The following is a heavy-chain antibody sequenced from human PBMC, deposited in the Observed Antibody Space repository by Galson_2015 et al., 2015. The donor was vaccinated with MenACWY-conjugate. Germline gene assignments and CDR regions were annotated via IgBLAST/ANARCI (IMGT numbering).Heavy chain of an antibody. CDR3: AREDYDSRGHNCGTDY. J-gene: IGHJ4*02. V-gene: IGHV4-59*01. D-gene: IGHD3-22*01. CDR2: YSGTT. Sequence: YSGTTSYNPSLESRVTMSLDTSTKQISLKLSSVTAADTAVYYCAREDYDSRGHNCGTDYWGQEILVTVSS.